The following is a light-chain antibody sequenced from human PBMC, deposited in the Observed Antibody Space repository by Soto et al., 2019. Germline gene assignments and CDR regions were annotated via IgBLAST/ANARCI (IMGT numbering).Light chain of an antibody. CDR2: GAS. CDR3: QQYTNWPPVT. CDR1: QSVSSY. V-gene: IGKV3D-15*01. J-gene: IGKJ1*01. Sequence: EIVLTQSPATPSLSPGERATLSCRASQSVSSYLAWYQQKPGQAPRLLIYGASTRATGIPARFSGSGTGTEFTLTISSLQSEDFAVYYCQQYTNWPPVTFGQGTKVDIK.